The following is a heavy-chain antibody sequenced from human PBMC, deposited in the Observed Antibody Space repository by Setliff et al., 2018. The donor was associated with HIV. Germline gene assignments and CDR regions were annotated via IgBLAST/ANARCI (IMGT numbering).Heavy chain of an antibody. V-gene: IGHV3-74*01. Sequence: PGGSLRLSCAASGFSFSDYWMHWVRQVPGKGLVWVSRINSDGSTRDYADSVKGRFTISRDNAKNTLFLHISSLRAEDTAVYYCTRAPPNTVIAFFDYWGQGSLVTVSS. CDR3: TRAPPNTVIAFFDY. D-gene: IGHD4-17*01. J-gene: IGHJ4*02. CDR2: INSDGSTR. CDR1: GFSFSDYW.